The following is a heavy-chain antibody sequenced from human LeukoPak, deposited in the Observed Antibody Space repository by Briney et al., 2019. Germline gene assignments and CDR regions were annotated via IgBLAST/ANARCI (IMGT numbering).Heavy chain of an antibody. V-gene: IGHV1-69*04. CDR3: ARDHCSPGTCLGGH. CDR1: GDTFIPYT. D-gene: IGHD2-15*01. CDR2: IIPSLDVA. Sequence: SVKVSCKASGDTFIPYTFSWVRQALGQGLEWIGRIIPSLDVANYAHKFQGRVTLSVDRDTATTYMEVTSLRSEDTAIYYCARDHCSPGTCLGGHWGQGTLVTVSS. J-gene: IGHJ4*02.